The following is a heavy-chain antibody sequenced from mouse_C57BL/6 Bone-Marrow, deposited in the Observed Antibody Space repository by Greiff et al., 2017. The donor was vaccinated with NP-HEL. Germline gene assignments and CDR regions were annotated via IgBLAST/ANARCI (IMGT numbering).Heavy chain of an antibody. CDR3: ASNLPGSY. J-gene: IGHJ3*01. Sequence: EVMLVESGGGLVQPGGSLKLSCAASGFTFSDYYMYWVRQTPEKRLEWVAYISNGGGSTYYPDTVKGRFTISRDNAKNTLYLQMSRLKSEDTAMYYCASNLPGSYWGQGTLVTVSA. CDR1: GFTFSDYY. V-gene: IGHV5-12*01. CDR2: ISNGGGST.